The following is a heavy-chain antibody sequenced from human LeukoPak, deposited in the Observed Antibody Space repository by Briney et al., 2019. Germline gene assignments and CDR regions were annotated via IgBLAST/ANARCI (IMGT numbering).Heavy chain of an antibody. V-gene: IGHV4-59*08. J-gene: IGHJ3*02. CDR1: GGSISSYY. Sequence: SETLSLTCTVSGGSISSYYWSWIRQPPGKGLEWIGYIYYSGSTNYNPSLKSRVTISVDTSKNQFSLKLSSVTAADTAVYYCARLRWELLEGFAFDIWGQGTMVTVSS. D-gene: IGHD1-26*01. CDR3: ARLRWELLEGFAFDI. CDR2: IYYSGST.